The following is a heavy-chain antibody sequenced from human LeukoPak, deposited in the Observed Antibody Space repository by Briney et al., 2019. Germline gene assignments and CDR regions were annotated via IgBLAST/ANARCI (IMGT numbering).Heavy chain of an antibody. CDR1: GFTFSSYE. J-gene: IGHJ5*02. V-gene: IGHV3-48*03. CDR2: ISSDGNTI. CDR3: ARYSSPVGNCFDP. D-gene: IGHD4-11*01. Sequence: GGSLRLSCAASGFTFSSYEMNWVRQAPGKGLQRVSYISSDGNTIYYADSVKGRFTISRDNAKNSLYLQMNSLRAEDTAVYYCARYSSPVGNCFDPWGQGTLVTVSS.